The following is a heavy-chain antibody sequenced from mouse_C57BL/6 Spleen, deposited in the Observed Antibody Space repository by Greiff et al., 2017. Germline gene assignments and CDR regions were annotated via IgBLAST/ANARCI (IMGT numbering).Heavy chain of an antibody. Sequence: EVQLQQSGPGLVKPSQSLSLTCSVTGYSITSGYYWNWIRQFPGNKLEWMGYISYDGSNNYNPSLKNRISITRDTSKNQFFLKLNSVTTEDTATYYCAGGYYGSTWYFDVWGTGTTVTVSS. CDR1: GYSITSGYY. CDR2: ISYDGSN. D-gene: IGHD1-1*01. V-gene: IGHV3-6*01. CDR3: AGGYYGSTWYFDV. J-gene: IGHJ1*03.